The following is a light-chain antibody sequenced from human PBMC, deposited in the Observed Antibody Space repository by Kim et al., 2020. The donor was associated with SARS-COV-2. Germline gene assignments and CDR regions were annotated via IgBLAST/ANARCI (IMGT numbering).Light chain of an antibody. CDR1: QNINRY. CDR2: EAS. V-gene: IGKV1-39*01. Sequence: DIQMTQSPTSLPASVGDRVTFTCRASQNINRYLNWYQQKPGNAPKLLLYEASTLQSGVPSRFSGAGSGTDFTLTISSLQPEDFATYYCQQSSSSPMYTFGQGTKLEI. CDR3: QQSSSSPMYT. J-gene: IGKJ2*01.